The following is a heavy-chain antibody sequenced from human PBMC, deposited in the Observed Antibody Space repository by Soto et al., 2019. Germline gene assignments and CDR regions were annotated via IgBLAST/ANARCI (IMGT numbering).Heavy chain of an antibody. Sequence: GGSLRLSCAASGFIFSSYGMHWVRQAPGKGLEWVAVIWYDGSNKYFADSVKGRFTISRDNSKNTLYLQMNSLRVEDTAVYYCARDPGVTTSLWGQGTLVTVSS. J-gene: IGHJ4*02. CDR3: ARDPGVTTSL. V-gene: IGHV3-33*01. CDR2: IWYDGSNK. D-gene: IGHD4-17*01. CDR1: GFIFSSYG.